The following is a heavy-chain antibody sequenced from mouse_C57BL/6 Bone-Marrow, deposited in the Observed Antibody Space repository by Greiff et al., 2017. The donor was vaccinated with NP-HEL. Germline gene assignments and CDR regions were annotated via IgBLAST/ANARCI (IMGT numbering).Heavy chain of an antibody. J-gene: IGHJ2*01. Sequence: EVQLQQSGPGLVKPSQSLSLTCSVTGYSITSGYYWNWIRQFPGNKLEWMGYISYDGSNNYNPSLKNRISITRYTSKNQFFLKLNSVTTEDTATYYCARGGPGSNWGQGTTLTVSS. CDR3: ARGGPGSN. CDR1: GYSITSGYY. D-gene: IGHD3-3*01. V-gene: IGHV3-6*01. CDR2: ISYDGSN.